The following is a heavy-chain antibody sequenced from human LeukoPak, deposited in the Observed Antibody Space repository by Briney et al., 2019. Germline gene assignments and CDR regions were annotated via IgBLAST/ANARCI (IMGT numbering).Heavy chain of an antibody. CDR3: ARLHYDVLTGPFDY. Sequence: GGSLRLSCAASGITVNTNYMSWVRQAPGKGLEWVSIIYSGGATFYADSVKGRFTISRESSKNTLWLQMNSLTAEDTAVYYCARLHYDVLTGPFDYWGQGTLVTVSS. D-gene: IGHD3-9*01. J-gene: IGHJ4*02. V-gene: IGHV3-66*04. CDR2: IYSGGAT. CDR1: GITVNTNY.